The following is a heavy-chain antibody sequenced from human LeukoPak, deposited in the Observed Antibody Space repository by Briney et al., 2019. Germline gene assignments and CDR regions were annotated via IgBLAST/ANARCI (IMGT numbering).Heavy chain of an antibody. V-gene: IGHV4-39*07. Sequence: SETLSLTCTVSGGSISSSSYYWGWIRQPPGKGLEWIGSIYYDGSTYYNPSLKSRVTISVDTSKSQFSLKLSSVTAADTAIYYCARDKMGGFDYWGQGTLVTVSS. CDR2: IYYDGST. J-gene: IGHJ4*02. CDR3: ARDKMGGFDY. D-gene: IGHD3-16*01. CDR1: GGSISSSSYY.